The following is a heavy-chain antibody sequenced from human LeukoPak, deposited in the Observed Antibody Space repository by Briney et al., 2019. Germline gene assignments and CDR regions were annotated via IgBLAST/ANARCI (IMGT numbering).Heavy chain of an antibody. CDR1: GFTFSYYT. CDR2: ISSTGSSI. CDR3: ARDDVAWNDVHWFDP. J-gene: IGHJ5*02. D-gene: IGHD1-1*01. Sequence: AGSLRLSCAASGFTFSYYTMSWVRQAPGKGLEWVSSISSTGSSIYYADSVKGRFTISRDNAKNSLYLQMSSLRVEDTAVYYCARDDVAWNDVHWFDPWGQGTLVTVSS. V-gene: IGHV3-21*01.